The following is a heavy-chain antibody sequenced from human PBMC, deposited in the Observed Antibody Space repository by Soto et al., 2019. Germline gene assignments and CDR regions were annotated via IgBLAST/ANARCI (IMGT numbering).Heavy chain of an antibody. J-gene: IGHJ6*02. Sequence: SETLSLTCAVYGGSFSGYYWSWIRQPPGKGLEWIGEINHSGSTNYNPSLKSRVTISVDTSKNQFSLKLSSVTAADTAVYYCASLLSTTMIVDMDVWGQGTTVTVSS. CDR3: ASLLSTTMIVDMDV. CDR2: INHSGST. D-gene: IGHD3-22*01. V-gene: IGHV4-34*01. CDR1: GGSFSGYY.